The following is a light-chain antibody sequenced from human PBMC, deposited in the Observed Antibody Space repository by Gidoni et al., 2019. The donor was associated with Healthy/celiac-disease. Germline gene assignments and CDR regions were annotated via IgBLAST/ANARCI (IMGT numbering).Light chain of an antibody. CDR3: QQYNNWPRT. CDR1: QSVSSN. V-gene: IGKV3-15*01. CDR2: GAS. Sequence: EIVMTQSPATLSVSPGERDTLSCRASQSVSSNLAWYQQKPGQAPRLLIYGASNRATGIPARFSGSGSGTEFTLTISSLQSEDFAVYYCQQYNNWPRTFGQXTKVEIK. J-gene: IGKJ1*01.